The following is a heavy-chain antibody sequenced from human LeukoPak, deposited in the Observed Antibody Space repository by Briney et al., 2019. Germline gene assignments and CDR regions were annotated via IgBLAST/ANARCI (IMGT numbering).Heavy chain of an antibody. Sequence: GGSLRLSCAASGFTFSNAWMSWVRQAPGKGLEWVGRIKSKTDGGTTDYAAPVKGRFTISRDDSKNTLYLQMNSLKTEDTAVYYYPPVGFSIKPYYYGRGSYYEIDYWGRGTWVTAS. CDR3: PPVGFSIKPYYYGRGSYYEIDY. CDR1: GFTFSNAW. CDR2: IKSKTDGGTT. J-gene: IGHJ4*02. D-gene: IGHD3-10*01. V-gene: IGHV3-15*01.